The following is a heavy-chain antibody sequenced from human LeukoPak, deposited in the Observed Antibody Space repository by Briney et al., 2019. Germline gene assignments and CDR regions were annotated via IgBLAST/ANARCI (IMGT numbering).Heavy chain of an antibody. J-gene: IGHJ4*02. D-gene: IGHD6-13*01. V-gene: IGHV3-23*01. CDR1: GFTFSDYG. CDR2: FSGSGGST. CDR3: AKRHSSSWYF. Sequence: GGSLRLSCAAAGFTFSDYGMNWVRQAPGKGLEWVSAFSGSGGSTYYADSVKGRLTISRDNSKNTLYLQMNSLRAEDTAVYYCAKRHSSSWYFWGQGTLVTASS.